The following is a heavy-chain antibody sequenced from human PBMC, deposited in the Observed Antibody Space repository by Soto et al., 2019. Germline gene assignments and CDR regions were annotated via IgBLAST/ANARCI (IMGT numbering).Heavy chain of an antibody. V-gene: IGHV3-30*18. CDR2: ISYDGSNK. D-gene: IGHD5-18*01. CDR1: GFTFSSYG. Sequence: QVQLVESGGGVVQPGRSLRLSCAASGFTFSSYGMHWVRQSPGKGLEWVAVISYDGSNKYYVDSVKGRFTISRDNAKNTLYLQMNSLRAEDTAVYYCAKVEVDTSMVIGDAFDIWGQGTMVTVSS. CDR3: AKVEVDTSMVIGDAFDI. J-gene: IGHJ3*02.